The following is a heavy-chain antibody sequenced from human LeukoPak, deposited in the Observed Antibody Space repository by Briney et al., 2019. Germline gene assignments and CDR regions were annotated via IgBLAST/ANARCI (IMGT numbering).Heavy chain of an antibody. CDR3: ARAHDSNAFDI. V-gene: IGHV3-53*01. CDR2: IYSGGST. Sequence: GGSLRLSCAASGFTVSSNYMSWVRQAPGKGLEWVSVIYSGGSTYYADSVKGRFTISRDNSKNTLYLQMNSLTAADTAVYYCARAHDSNAFDIWGQGTMVTVSS. D-gene: IGHD3-22*01. CDR1: GFTVSSNY. J-gene: IGHJ3*02.